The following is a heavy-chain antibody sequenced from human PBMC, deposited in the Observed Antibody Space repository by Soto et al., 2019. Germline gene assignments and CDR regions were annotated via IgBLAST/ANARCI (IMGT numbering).Heavy chain of an antibody. CDR2: INAGNGNT. D-gene: IGHD2-8*01. CDR3: AREHDYIVLIDY. Sequence: QVQLVQSGAEVKKPGASVKVSCKASGYTFTSYAMHWVRQAPGQRLEWMGWINAGNGNTKYSQKFQGRVTITRDTSESTAYMELSSLRSEDTAVYYCAREHDYIVLIDYWGQGTLVTVSS. J-gene: IGHJ4*02. CDR1: GYTFTSYA. V-gene: IGHV1-3*01.